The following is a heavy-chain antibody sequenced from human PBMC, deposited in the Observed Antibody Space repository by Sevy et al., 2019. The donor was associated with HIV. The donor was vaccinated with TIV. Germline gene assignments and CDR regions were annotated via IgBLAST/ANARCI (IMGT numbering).Heavy chain of an antibody. J-gene: IGHJ4*02. V-gene: IGHV3-23*01. CDR1: GFTFTNYA. CDR3: GKGLTGNLVLEFDY. CDR2: IKVSGIDT. Sequence: GGSLRLSCAASGFTFTNYAMGWVRQAPGKGLEWVAAIKVSGIDTFYSNSVEGRFTISRDDSKNALDLQMNGLRADDTALYYFGKGLTGNLVLEFDYWGQGILVTVSS. D-gene: IGHD6-13*01.